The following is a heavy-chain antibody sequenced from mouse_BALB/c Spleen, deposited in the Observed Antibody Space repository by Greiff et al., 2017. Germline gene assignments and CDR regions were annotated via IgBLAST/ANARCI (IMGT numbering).Heavy chain of an antibody. D-gene: IGHD1-2*01. CDR3: ARSGTLLRLRIDY. CDR1: GYTFTSYV. V-gene: IGHV1-14*01. J-gene: IGHJ2*01. Sequence: LVESGPELVKPGASVKMSCKASGYTFTSYVMHWVKQKPGQGLEWIGYINPYNDGTKYNEKFKGKATLTSDKSSSTAYMELSSLTSEDSAVYYCARSGTLLRLRIDYWGQGTTLTVSS. CDR2: INPYNDGT.